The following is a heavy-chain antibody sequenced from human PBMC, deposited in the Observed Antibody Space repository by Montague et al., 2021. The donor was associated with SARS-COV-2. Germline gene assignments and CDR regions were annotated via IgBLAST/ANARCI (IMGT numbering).Heavy chain of an antibody. CDR2: ICTSGST. CDR1: GDSISSGSYY. V-gene: IGHV4-61*02. Sequence: TLSLTCTVSGDSISSGSYYWSWIRQPAGKGLEWIGRICTSGSTNYNPSLKSRVTISVDTSKKQFSLKLSSVTAADTAVYYCARVVGFDFDYWGQGTLVTVSS. D-gene: IGHD2-21*01. J-gene: IGHJ4*02. CDR3: ARVVGFDFDY.